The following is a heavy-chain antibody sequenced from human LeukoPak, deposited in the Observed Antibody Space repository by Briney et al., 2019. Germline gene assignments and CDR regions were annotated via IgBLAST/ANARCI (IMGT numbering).Heavy chain of an antibody. CDR2: IYYSGST. J-gene: IGHJ2*01. V-gene: IGHV4-59*01. CDR1: GGSISSYY. D-gene: IGHD2-2*01. Sequence: SSETLSLTCTVSGGSISSYYWSWIRQPPGKGLEWIGYIYYSGSTNYNPSLKSRVTISVDTSKNQFSLKLSSVTAADPAVYYCARGRYCSSTSCSRYWYFDLWGRGTLVTVSS. CDR3: ARGRYCSSTSCSRYWYFDL.